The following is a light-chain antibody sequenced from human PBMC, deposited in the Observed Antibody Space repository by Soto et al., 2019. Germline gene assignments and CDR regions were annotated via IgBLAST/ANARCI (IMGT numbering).Light chain of an antibody. CDR1: QSVSNTY. J-gene: IGKJ5*01. CDR2: GAS. V-gene: IGKV3-20*01. CDR3: QQYGSSSIT. Sequence: IVLTQSQGTLSLSPGQRATLSCRASQSVSNTYLAWYQQKPGQAPRLLIYGASSRATGIPDRFSGSGSGTDFTLTISRLEPEDFAVYYCQQYGSSSITFGQGTRLEIK.